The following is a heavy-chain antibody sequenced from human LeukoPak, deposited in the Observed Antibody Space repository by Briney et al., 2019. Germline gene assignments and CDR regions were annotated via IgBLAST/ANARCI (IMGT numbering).Heavy chain of an antibody. CDR2: ISPASGAT. CDR1: GYTFTGSY. Sequence: GASVKVSCKASGYTFTGSYMHWVRQAPGQGFEWIGWISPASGATKYAQNFQGRVTLTTDTSITTAYMEPSSLTSDDTASYYCANEHGGWGQGTPVTVSS. D-gene: IGHD3-16*01. CDR3: ANEHGG. J-gene: IGHJ4*02. V-gene: IGHV1-2*02.